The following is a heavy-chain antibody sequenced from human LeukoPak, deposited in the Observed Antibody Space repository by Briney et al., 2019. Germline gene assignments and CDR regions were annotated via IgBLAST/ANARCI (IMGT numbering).Heavy chain of an antibody. D-gene: IGHD3-10*01. Sequence: GGSLRLSCVASGFTFSSYGMHWVRQAPGKGLEWVAFIRYDGSNKYYADSVKGRFTISRDNSKNTLYLQMNSLRAEDTAVYYCAKDRGPSFQYFQHWGQGTLVTVSS. J-gene: IGHJ1*01. V-gene: IGHV3-30*02. CDR2: IRYDGSNK. CDR3: AKDRGPSFQYFQH. CDR1: GFTFSSYG.